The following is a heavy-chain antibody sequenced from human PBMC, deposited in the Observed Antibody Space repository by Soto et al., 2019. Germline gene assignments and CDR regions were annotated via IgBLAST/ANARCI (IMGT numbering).Heavy chain of an antibody. Sequence: GXSLRLSCAASGFSLSDYYLSWIRQAPVIGLEWVSYISSSGSTIYYADSVKGRFTISRDNAKNSLYLQMNSLRAEDTAVYYCAAESCSGGSCYHDAFDIWGQGTMVTVSS. V-gene: IGHV3-11*01. D-gene: IGHD2-15*01. CDR3: AAESCSGGSCYHDAFDI. CDR2: ISSSGSTI. J-gene: IGHJ3*02. CDR1: GFSLSDYY.